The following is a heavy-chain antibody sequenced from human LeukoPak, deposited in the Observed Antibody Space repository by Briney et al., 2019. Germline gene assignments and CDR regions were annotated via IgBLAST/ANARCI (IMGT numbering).Heavy chain of an antibody. CDR2: ISGSGGST. D-gene: IGHD3-22*01. Sequence: GGSLRLSCAASGFTFSSYAMSWVRQAPGKGLEWVSAISGSGGSTYYADSVKGRFTISRDNSKSTLYLQMNSLRAEDTAVYYCAKAQITMIVYSRLGWFDPWAREPWSPSPQ. CDR1: GFTFSSYA. V-gene: IGHV3-23*01. CDR3: AKAQITMIVYSRLGWFDP. J-gene: IGHJ5*02.